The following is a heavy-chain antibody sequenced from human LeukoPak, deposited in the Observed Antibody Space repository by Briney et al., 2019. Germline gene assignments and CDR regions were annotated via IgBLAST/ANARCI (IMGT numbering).Heavy chain of an antibody. CDR2: ISYDGSNK. Sequence: PGRSLRLSCAASGFTFSSYAMHWVRQAPGKGLEWVAVISYDGSNKYYADSVKGRFTISRDNSKNTLYLQMNSLRAEDTAVYYCARDEWELLPFDYWGQGTLVTVSS. D-gene: IGHD1-26*01. CDR1: GFTFSSYA. J-gene: IGHJ4*02. CDR3: ARDEWELLPFDY. V-gene: IGHV3-30*04.